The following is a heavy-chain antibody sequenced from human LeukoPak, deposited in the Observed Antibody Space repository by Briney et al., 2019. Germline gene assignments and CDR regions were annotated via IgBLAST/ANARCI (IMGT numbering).Heavy chain of an antibody. D-gene: IGHD3-3*01. CDR2: IRYDGSNK. Sequence: GGSLRLSCAASGFTFSSYGMHWVRQAPGKGLEWVAFIRYDGSNKYYADSVKGRFTISRDNSKNTLYLQMNSLRAEDTAVYYCAKLPSGALRITIFGGFPEDIWGQGTMVTVSS. J-gene: IGHJ3*02. CDR3: AKLPSGALRITIFGGFPEDI. V-gene: IGHV3-30*02. CDR1: GFTFSSYG.